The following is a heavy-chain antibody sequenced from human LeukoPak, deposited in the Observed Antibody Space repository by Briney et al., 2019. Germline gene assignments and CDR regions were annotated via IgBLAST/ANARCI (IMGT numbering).Heavy chain of an antibody. Sequence: GGSLRLSCAASGFTFSSYWMHWVRQAPGKGPVWVSRINSEGSSTSYADSVKGRFTISRDNARNTLHLQMNSLRAEDTAVYYCARAYCGGDCYSRAMDYWGQGTLVTVSS. CDR3: ARAYCGGDCYSRAMDY. D-gene: IGHD2-21*02. CDR1: GFTFSSYW. V-gene: IGHV3-74*01. CDR2: INSEGSST. J-gene: IGHJ4*02.